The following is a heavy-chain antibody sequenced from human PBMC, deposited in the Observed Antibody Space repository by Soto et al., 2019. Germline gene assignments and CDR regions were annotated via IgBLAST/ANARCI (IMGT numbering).Heavy chain of an antibody. CDR2: IIPSFGTA. CDR1: GGTFSSYA. Sequence: SVHVSCKASGGTFSSYAISWVRQAPGQGRAWMGGIIPSFGTANYAQKFQGRVMITADESTSTADMELSSLRSEDTAVYYCARSCANGVCYTNPYYYYGMDVWGQGTTVTVSS. J-gene: IGHJ6*02. D-gene: IGHD2-8*01. CDR3: ARSCANGVCYTNPYYYYGMDV. V-gene: IGHV1-69*13.